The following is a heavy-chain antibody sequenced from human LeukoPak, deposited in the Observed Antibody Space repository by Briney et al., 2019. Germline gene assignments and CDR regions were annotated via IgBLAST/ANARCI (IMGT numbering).Heavy chain of an antibody. D-gene: IGHD3-10*01. Sequence: SESLSLTCTVSGGSISSSSYYWGWIRQPPGKGLEWIGSIYYSGSTYYNPSLKSRVTMSVDTSKNQFSLKLSSVTAEDTAVYYCARDHGGSGSYRVDYWGQGTLVTVSS. V-gene: IGHV4-39*07. J-gene: IGHJ4*02. CDR2: IYYSGST. CDR3: ARDHGGSGSYRVDY. CDR1: GGSISSSSYY.